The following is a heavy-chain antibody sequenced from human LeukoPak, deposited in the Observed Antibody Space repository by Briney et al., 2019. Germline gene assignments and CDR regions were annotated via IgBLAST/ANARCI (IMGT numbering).Heavy chain of an antibody. V-gene: IGHV3-23*01. CDR3: AKPRDCSGGSCYSLAIYYYYGMDV. CDR2: ISGSGGST. D-gene: IGHD2-15*01. J-gene: IGHJ6*02. Sequence: QPGGSLRLSCAASGFTFSSYAMSWVRQAPGKGLEWVSAISGSGGSTYYADSVKGRFTISRDNFKNTLYLQMNSLRAEDTAVYYCAKPRDCSGGSCYSLAIYYYYGMDVWGQGTTVTVSS. CDR1: GFTFSSYA.